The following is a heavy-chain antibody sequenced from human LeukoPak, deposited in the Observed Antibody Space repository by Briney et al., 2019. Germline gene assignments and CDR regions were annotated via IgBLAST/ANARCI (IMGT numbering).Heavy chain of an antibody. D-gene: IGHD3-3*01. CDR3: ARDPNYDFWSGYFNYYYYYMDV. J-gene: IGHJ6*03. CDR2: INPNSGGT. Sequence: ASVKVSCKASGYTFTGYYMHWVRQAPGQGLEWMGWINPNSGGTNYAQKFQGRVTMTRGTSISTAYMELSRLRSDDTAVYYCARDPNYDFWSGYFNYYYYYMDVWGKGTTVTVSS. CDR1: GYTFTGYY. V-gene: IGHV1-2*02.